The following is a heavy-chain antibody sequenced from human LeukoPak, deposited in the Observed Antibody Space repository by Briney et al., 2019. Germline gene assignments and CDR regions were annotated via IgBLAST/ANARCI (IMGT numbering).Heavy chain of an antibody. J-gene: IGHJ6*04. Sequence: SVKVSCKASGGTFSSYAISWVRQAPGQGLEWMGGIIPIFGTANYAQKFQGRVTITADKSTSTAYMELSSLRSEDTAVYYCARDEGQIRYFYWLLIPRDYYYYGMDVWGKGTTVTVSS. CDR3: ARDEGQIRYFYWLLIPRDYYYYGMDV. CDR2: IIPIFGTA. CDR1: GGTFSSYA. D-gene: IGHD3-9*01. V-gene: IGHV1-69*06.